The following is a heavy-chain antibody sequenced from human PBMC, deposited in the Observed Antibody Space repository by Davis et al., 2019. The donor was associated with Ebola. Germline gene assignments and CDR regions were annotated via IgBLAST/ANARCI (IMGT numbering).Heavy chain of an antibody. CDR3: ARHLLSSNYFYGVDV. CDR1: GFSFTSHW. V-gene: IGHV5-51*01. D-gene: IGHD3-16*02. CDR2: IYPGDSDT. Sequence: GGSLRLSCKTSGFSFTSHWIAWVRQMPGKGLEWMGLIYPGDSDTRYSPSFQGQVTISADKSINTTYLQWSSLKASDTAIYYCARHLLSSNYFYGVDVWGQGTTVTVSS. J-gene: IGHJ6*02.